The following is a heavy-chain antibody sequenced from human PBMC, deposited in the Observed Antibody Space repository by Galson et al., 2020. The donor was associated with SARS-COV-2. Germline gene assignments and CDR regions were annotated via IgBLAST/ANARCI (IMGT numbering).Heavy chain of an antibody. CDR3: ARDRRQLAFDY. Sequence: ASETLSLTCTVSGGSISSGDYYWSWIRQPPGTGREWIGYISSSGSTYNNPSLKSRVSISVDTSKNQFSLRRSSVTAPDTAVYYCARDRRQLAFDYWGQGTLVTVSS. CDR1: GGSISSGDYY. V-gene: IGHV4-30-4*01. D-gene: IGHD6-13*01. J-gene: IGHJ4*02. CDR2: ISSSGST.